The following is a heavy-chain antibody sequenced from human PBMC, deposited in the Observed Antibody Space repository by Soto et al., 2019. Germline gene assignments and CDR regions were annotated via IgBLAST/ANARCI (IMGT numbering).Heavy chain of an antibody. CDR3: VRGLRYSGMDV. Sequence: SETLSLTCAVNGGSFSAYYWTWIRQPPGRGLEWIGEIDHSGSTNYNPSLESRVSMSIDTAKNRFSPNVSAVTAADTAVYYCVRGLRYSGMDVWGQGTTVTVSS. D-gene: IGHD2-15*01. CDR2: IDHSGST. CDR1: GGSFSAYY. V-gene: IGHV4-34*01. J-gene: IGHJ6*02.